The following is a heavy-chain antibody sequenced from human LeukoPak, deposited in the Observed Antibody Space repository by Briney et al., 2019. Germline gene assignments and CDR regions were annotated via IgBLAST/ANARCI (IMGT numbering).Heavy chain of an antibody. J-gene: IGHJ4*02. Sequence: ASVKVSCKASGYTFTAYYIHWVRQAPGQGLEWMGWINPNSGGTDYAQKFQGRVTITRDTSISTAYMELSRLRSDDTAIYYCASPNSHDYGGNMNSWGQGTLVTVSS. CDR1: GYTFTAYY. D-gene: IGHD4-23*01. V-gene: IGHV1-2*02. CDR3: ASPNSHDYGGNMNS. CDR2: INPNSGGT.